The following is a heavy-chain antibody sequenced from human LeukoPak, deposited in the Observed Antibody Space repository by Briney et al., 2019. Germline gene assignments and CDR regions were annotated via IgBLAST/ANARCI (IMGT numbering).Heavy chain of an antibody. CDR1: GGSISSYY. CDR2: IYYSGST. J-gene: IGHJ4*02. D-gene: IGHD3-10*01. Sequence: SETLSLTCTVSGGSISSYYWNWVRQPPGKGLEWIAYIYYSGSTSYNPSLKSRVTISVDTSKNQFSLKLSSVTAADTAVYYCARAGNSGSGSYPFDYWGQGTLVTVSS. V-gene: IGHV4-59*01. CDR3: ARAGNSGSGSYPFDY.